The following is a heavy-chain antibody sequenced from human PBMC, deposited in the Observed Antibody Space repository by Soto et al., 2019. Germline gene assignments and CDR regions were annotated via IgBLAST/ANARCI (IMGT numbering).Heavy chain of an antibody. CDR1: GGTFSSYA. D-gene: IGHD6-19*01. CDR3: ARVAPVAGAFYFDY. V-gene: IGHV1-69*13. Sequence: SVKVSCKASGGTFSSYAISWVRQAPGQGLEWMGGIILIFGTANYAQKFQGRVTITADESTSTAYMELSSLRSEDTAVYYCARVAPVAGAFYFDYWGQGTLVTVSS. J-gene: IGHJ4*02. CDR2: IILIFGTA.